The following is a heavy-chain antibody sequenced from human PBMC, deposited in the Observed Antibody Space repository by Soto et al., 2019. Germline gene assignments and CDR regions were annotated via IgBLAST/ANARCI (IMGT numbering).Heavy chain of an antibody. D-gene: IGHD1-7*01. J-gene: IGHJ4*02. CDR1: GYTFTGYY. V-gene: IGHV1-2*04. CDR3: ARDMTRTVVPYFDF. CDR2: INPNSGGT. Sequence: ASVKVSCKASGYTFTGYYMHWVRQAPGQGLEWMGWINPNSGGTNYAQKFQGWVTMTRDTSTSTSYMELSSLRSEDTAVYYCARDMTRTVVPYFDFWGQGTLVTVSS.